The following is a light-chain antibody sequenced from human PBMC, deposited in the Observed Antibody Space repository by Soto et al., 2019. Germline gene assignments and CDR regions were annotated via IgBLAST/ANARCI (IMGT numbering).Light chain of an antibody. V-gene: IGLV2-14*01. Sequence: QSALTQPASVSGSPGQSITISCTGTSSDVGGYNYVSWYQQHPGKAPKLMIYDVSNRPSGVSNRFSGSKSGNTASLTISRLQAEDEADYFCSSYTSSSAPSAVFGGGTQLTVL. CDR3: SSYTSSSAPSAV. CDR2: DVS. CDR1: SSDVGGYNY. J-gene: IGLJ7*01.